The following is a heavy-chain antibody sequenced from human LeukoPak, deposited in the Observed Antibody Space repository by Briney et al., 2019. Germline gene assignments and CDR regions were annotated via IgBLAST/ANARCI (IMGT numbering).Heavy chain of an antibody. CDR2: IIPIFGTA. D-gene: IGHD7-27*01. CDR3: ARDQRGIPGEPFYYYYYMDV. Sequence: SVKVSCKASGGTFSSYAISWVRQAPGQGLEWMGGIIPIFGTANYAQKLQGRVTITADESTSTAYMELSSLRSEDTAVYYCARDQRGIPGEPFYYYYYMDVWGKGTTVTVSS. V-gene: IGHV1-69*13. CDR1: GGTFSSYA. J-gene: IGHJ6*03.